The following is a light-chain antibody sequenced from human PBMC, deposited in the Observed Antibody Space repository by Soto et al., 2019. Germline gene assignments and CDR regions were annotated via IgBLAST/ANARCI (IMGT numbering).Light chain of an antibody. V-gene: IGKV1-6*01. J-gene: IGKJ2*01. CDR1: QGIRSD. CDR2: AAS. CDR3: LQEYNNPRT. Sequence: AIQMTQSPSSLSASVGDRVTITCRASQGIRSDLGWFQQKPGEAPKLLIYAASSLESGVPSRFSGSGFGTDFTLTISSLQPEDFETFYCLQEYNNPRTFGQGTKLEIK.